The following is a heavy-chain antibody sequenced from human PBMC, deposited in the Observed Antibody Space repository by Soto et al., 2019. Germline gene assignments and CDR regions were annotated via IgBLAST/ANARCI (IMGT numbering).Heavy chain of an antibody. V-gene: IGHV5-51*01. CDR2: IFPSDSDT. CDR3: ARKDKSGYFNWFDP. D-gene: IGHD3-22*01. CDR1: GYRFTSYW. Sequence: GASLKISCRTSGYRFTSYWIAWVRHTPGKGLEWMGIIFPSDSDTRYSPSFQGQVTISADRSTSTVFLQWASLKASDTAVYFCARKDKSGYFNWFDPWGQGTLVTVSS. J-gene: IGHJ5*02.